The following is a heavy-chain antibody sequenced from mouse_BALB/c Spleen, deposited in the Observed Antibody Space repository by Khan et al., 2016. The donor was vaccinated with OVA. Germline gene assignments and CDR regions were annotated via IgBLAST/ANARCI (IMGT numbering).Heavy chain of an antibody. V-gene: IGHV5-6*01. J-gene: IGHJ3*01. D-gene: IGHD1-1*02. CDR1: GFTFSTYG. CDR3: ARLAYYYNSDGFAY. Sequence: EVELVESGGDLVKTGGSLKLSCAASGFTFSTYGMSWVRQTPDKRLEWVATISSGGHYTYYIDSVKGRFTISRDNAKNILYLQMTSLRSEDTAMYYCARLAYYYNSDGFAYWGQGTLVTVSA. CDR2: ISSGGHYT.